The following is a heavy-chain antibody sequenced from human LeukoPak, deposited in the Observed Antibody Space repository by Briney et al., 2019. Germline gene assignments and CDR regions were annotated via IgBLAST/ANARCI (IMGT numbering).Heavy chain of an antibody. J-gene: IGHJ4*02. CDR3: ARLIRATGNYHFDY. CDR1: GGSISSSDYY. Sequence: PSETLSLTCTVSGGSISSSDYYWGRIRQPPGKGLEWIGIINYSADTHDNPSLKSRLTLSADTSRNQFSLRLRSITAADTAVYYCARLIRATGNYHFDYWGQGTLVTVSS. D-gene: IGHD3-16*01. V-gene: IGHV4-39*07. CDR2: INYSADT.